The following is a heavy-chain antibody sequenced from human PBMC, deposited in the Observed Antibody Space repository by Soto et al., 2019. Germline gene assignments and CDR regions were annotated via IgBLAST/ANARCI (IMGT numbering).Heavy chain of an antibody. D-gene: IGHD2-15*01. Sequence: QLQLQESGSGLVKPSQTLSLTCAVSGGSISSGGYSWSWIRQPPGKGLEWIGYIYHSGSTYYNPSLKSRVTISVDRSKNQFSLKLSSVTAADTAVYYCATLPRWCSGGSCYIQGGYWGQGTLVTVSS. CDR1: GGSISSGGYS. CDR3: ATLPRWCSGGSCYIQGGY. CDR2: IYHSGST. V-gene: IGHV4-30-2*01. J-gene: IGHJ4*02.